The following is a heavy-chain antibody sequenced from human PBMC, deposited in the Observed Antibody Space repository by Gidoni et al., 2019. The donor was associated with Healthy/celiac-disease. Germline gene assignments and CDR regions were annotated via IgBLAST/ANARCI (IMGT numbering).Heavy chain of an antibody. CDR2: LYYSWST. CDR1: GGSISSGGYY. CDR3: ARVSLRVDARYDAFDI. J-gene: IGHJ3*02. D-gene: IGHD2-15*01. V-gene: IGHV4-31*01. Sequence: HVQLHESGPGLVKPSPTLSRPCTVPGGSISSGGYYWSWILQHPGKGLEWIGDLYYSWSTYYNPSLKSVVTISVDTAKNQFYVKLSAVTAADTAVYYGARVSLRVDARYDAFDIWGQGTMVTVSS.